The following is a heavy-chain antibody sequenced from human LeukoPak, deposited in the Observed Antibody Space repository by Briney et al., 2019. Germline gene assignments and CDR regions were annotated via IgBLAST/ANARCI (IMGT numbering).Heavy chain of an antibody. D-gene: IGHD5-18*01. J-gene: IGHJ4*02. V-gene: IGHV4-39*01. Sequence: TSETLSLTCTVSGGSITSRSYYWGWIRQPPGKGLEWIGSIYYSGSAYYNPSLTSRVTISVGTSKNQFSLKLRSVTAADTAVYYCASLRGYSYGPLDYWGQGTLVTVYS. CDR3: ASLRGYSYGPLDY. CDR1: GGSITSRSYY. CDR2: IYYSGSA.